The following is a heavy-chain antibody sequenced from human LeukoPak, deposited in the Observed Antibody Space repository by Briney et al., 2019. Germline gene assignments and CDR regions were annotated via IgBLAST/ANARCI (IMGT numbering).Heavy chain of an antibody. CDR3: ARIGYSSSSFDY. CDR1: GFRFSNYW. J-gene: IGHJ4*02. Sequence: GGSLRRSCAASGFRFSNYWMSWVRQAPGKGLEWVANIKQDGSEKDYVDSMKDRFTISKDNAKNSVYLQVDSLRVEDTAVYYCARIGYSSSSFDYWGQGTLVTVSS. D-gene: IGHD6-13*01. V-gene: IGHV3-7*01. CDR2: IKQDGSEK.